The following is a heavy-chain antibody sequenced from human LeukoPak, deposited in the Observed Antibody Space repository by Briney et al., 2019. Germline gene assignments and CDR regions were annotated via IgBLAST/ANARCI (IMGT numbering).Heavy chain of an antibody. CDR1: GFTVSSNY. CDR2: SSGSDDST. D-gene: IGHD6-19*01. V-gene: IGHV3-23*01. CDR3: TKDLMTGYSSGWYLGY. Sequence: PGGSLRLSCAASGFTVSSNYMSWVRQAPGKGLEWVSVSSGSDDSTHYADSVKGRFIMSRDNSENTLYLQMNSLRAEDTAVYYCTKDLMTGYSSGWYLGYWGQGTLVTVSS. J-gene: IGHJ4*02.